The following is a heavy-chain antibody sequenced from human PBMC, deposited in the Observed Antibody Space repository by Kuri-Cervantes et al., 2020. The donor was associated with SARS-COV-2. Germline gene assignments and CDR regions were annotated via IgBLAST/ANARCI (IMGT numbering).Heavy chain of an antibody. Sequence: GGSLRLSCAASGFTFSSYGMHWVRQAPGKGLEWVTVISYDGSNKYYADSVKGRFTISRDNSKSTLYLQMNSLRAEDTAVYYCARDYDSSGHMLDYWGQGTLVTVSS. CDR1: GFTFSSYG. J-gene: IGHJ4*02. CDR3: ARDYDSSGHMLDY. CDR2: ISYDGSNK. D-gene: IGHD3-22*01. V-gene: IGHV3-30*19.